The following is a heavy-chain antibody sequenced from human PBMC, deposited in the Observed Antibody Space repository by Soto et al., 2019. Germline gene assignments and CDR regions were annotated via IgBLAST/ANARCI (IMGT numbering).Heavy chain of an antibody. CDR1: GGSISSGGYY. D-gene: IGHD2-2*01. CDR2: IYYSGST. J-gene: IGHJ6*02. CDR3: ARVKQCSSTSCMGV. V-gene: IGHV4-31*03. Sequence: SETLSLTCTVSGGSISSGGYYWSWIRQHPGKGLEWIGYIYYSGSTYYNPSLKSRVTISVDTSMNQFSLKLSSVTAADTAVYYCARVKQCSSTSCMGVWGQGTTVTVSS.